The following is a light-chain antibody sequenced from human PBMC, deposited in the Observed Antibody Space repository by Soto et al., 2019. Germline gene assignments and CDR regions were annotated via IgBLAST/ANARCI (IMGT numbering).Light chain of an antibody. CDR2: GAS. CDR1: QSVRSSY. Sequence: EIVLTQSPGTLSLSPGERATLSCRASQSVRSSYLAWYQQKPGQAPSLLIYGASSRATGIPDRFSGSGSGTDFTLTISRLEPEDLAVYFCQQYGSSPWTFGQGTKVEIK. CDR3: QQYGSSPWT. J-gene: IGKJ1*01. V-gene: IGKV3-20*01.